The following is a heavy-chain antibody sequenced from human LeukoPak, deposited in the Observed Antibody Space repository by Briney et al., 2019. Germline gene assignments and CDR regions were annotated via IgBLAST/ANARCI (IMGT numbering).Heavy chain of an antibody. Sequence: PGGSLRLSCAASGFTFSSYAMSWVRQAPGKGLEWVSAISSSGGSTYYADSVKGRFTISRDNSKNTLYLQMNSLRAEDTAVYYCARDDGGAITMVQGVISYWGQGTLVTVSS. V-gene: IGHV3-23*01. CDR1: GFTFSSYA. D-gene: IGHD3-10*01. CDR2: ISSSGGST. CDR3: ARDDGGAITMVQGVISY. J-gene: IGHJ4*02.